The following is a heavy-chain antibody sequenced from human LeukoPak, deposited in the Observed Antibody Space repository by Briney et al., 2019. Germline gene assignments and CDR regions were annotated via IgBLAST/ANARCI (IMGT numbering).Heavy chain of an antibody. V-gene: IGHV1-2*02. D-gene: IGHD3-16*02. CDR3: ARDSSRGNYVWGSYRLDY. Sequence: GASVTVSCKASGYTFTGYYMHWVRQAPGQGLEWMGWINPNSGGTNYAQKFQGRVTMTRDTSISTAYMELSRLRSDDTAVYYCARDSSRGNYVWGSYRLDYWGQGTLVTVSS. J-gene: IGHJ4*02. CDR2: INPNSGGT. CDR1: GYTFTGYY.